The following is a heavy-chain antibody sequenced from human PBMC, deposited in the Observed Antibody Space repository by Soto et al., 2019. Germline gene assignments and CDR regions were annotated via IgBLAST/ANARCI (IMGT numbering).Heavy chain of an antibody. CDR3: ARGGGGRFLEWLSESYYYYMDV. Sequence: VQLVESGGGLVQPGGSLRLSCAASGFTFSSYWMSWVRQAPGKGLEWVANIKQDGSEKYYVDSVKGRFTISRDNAKNSLYLQMNSLRAEDTAVYYCARGGGGRFLEWLSESYYYYMDVWGKGTTVTVSS. J-gene: IGHJ6*03. D-gene: IGHD3-3*01. CDR1: GFTFSSYW. CDR2: IKQDGSEK. V-gene: IGHV3-7*04.